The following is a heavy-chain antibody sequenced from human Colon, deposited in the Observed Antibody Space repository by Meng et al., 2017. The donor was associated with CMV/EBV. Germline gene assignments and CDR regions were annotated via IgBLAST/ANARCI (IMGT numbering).Heavy chain of an antibody. CDR2: IYYSGST. V-gene: IGHV4-59*01. Sequence: GSLRLSCTVSGGSISSYYWSWIRQPPGKGLEWIGYIYYSGSTNYNPSLKSRVTISVDTSKNQFSLKLSSVTAADTAVYYCARGDGGSYYSYFDYWGQGTLVTVSS. CDR3: ARGDGGSYYSYFDY. CDR1: GGSISSYY. J-gene: IGHJ4*02. D-gene: IGHD1-26*01.